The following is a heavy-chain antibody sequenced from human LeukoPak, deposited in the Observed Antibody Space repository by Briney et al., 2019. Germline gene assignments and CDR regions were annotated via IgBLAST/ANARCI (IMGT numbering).Heavy chain of an antibody. J-gene: IGHJ4*02. CDR2: ISGNSGTT. V-gene: IGHV3-23*01. CDR1: GFTFSSYG. Sequence: GGSLRLSCAASGFTFSSYGMSWVRQAPGKGLGWVSGISGNSGTTYYADSVKGRFTISRDNSKNTLYLQMNSLRAEDTAVYYCAKEAEYDRMATYYFGYWGQGTLVTVSS. D-gene: IGHD1-14*01. CDR3: AKEAEYDRMATYYFGY.